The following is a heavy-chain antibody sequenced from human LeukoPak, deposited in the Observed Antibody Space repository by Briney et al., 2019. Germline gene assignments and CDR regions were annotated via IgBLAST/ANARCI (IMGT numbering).Heavy chain of an antibody. J-gene: IGHJ4*02. CDR2: IYTSGST. V-gene: IGHV4-61*02. Sequence: PSETLSLTCTVSGGSISSGSYYWSWIRQPAGKGLEWIGRIYTSGSTHYNPSLKSRVTISVDTSKNQFSLKLSSVTAADTAVYYCARCPPNLWFGEIDRGYFDYWGQGTLVTVSS. CDR1: GGSISSGSYY. CDR3: ARCPPNLWFGEIDRGYFDY. D-gene: IGHD3-10*01.